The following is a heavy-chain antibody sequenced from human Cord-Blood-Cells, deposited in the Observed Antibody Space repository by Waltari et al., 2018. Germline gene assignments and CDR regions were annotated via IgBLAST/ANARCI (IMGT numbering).Heavy chain of an antibody. V-gene: IGHV3-48*02. CDR3: ASSSIAARPAFDY. J-gene: IGHJ4*02. CDR2: ISSSSSTI. CDR1: GFTFSSSS. Sequence: VQLVESGGGLVQPGGSLRVSCDASGFTFSSSSMNSFRLAPGKGLEWVSYISSSSSTIDYADSVKGRFTISRDNAKNSLYLQMNSLRDEDTAVYYCASSSIAARPAFDYWGQGTLVTVSS. D-gene: IGHD6-6*01.